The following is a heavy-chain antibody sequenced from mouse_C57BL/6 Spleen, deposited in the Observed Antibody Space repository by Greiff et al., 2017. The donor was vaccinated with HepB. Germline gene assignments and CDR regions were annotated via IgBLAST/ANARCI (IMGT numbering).Heavy chain of an antibody. CDR2: IDPENGDT. J-gene: IGHJ2*01. CDR3: TFYGSSYNFDY. D-gene: IGHD1-1*01. V-gene: IGHV14-4*01. Sequence: EVKLMESGAELVRPGASVKLSCTASGFNIKDDYMHWVKQRPEQGLEWIGWIDPENGDTEYASKFQGKATITADTSSNTAYLQLSSLTSEDTAVYYCTFYGSSYNFDYWGQGTTLTVSS. CDR1: GFNIKDDY.